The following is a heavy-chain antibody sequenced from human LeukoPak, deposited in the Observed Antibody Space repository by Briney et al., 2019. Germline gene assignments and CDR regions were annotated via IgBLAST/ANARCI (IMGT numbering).Heavy chain of an antibody. V-gene: IGHV3-33*01. CDR2: IWYDGSNK. CDR3: ARDRGYYFDY. CDR1: GFTFSSYG. Sequence: GGSLRLSCAASGFTFSSYGMHWVRQAPGKGLEWVAVIWYDGSNKYYADSVKGRFTISRDNSKNTLYLQMDTLKAEDTAVYYCARDRGYYFDYWGQGTLVTVSS. J-gene: IGHJ4*02. D-gene: IGHD3-10*01.